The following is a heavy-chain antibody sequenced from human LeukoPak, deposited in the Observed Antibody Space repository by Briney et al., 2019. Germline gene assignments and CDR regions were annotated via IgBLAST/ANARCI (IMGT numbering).Heavy chain of an antibody. V-gene: IGHV1-8*01. J-gene: IGHJ4*02. D-gene: IGHD5-24*01. CDR2: MNPNSGNT. CDR1: GYTFTSYD. Sequence: ASVKVSCXASGYTFTSYDINWVRQATGQGLEWMGWMNPNSGNTGYAQKFQGRVTMTRNTSISTAYMELSSLRSEDTAVYYCARGRWLQLEDLDDDYWGQGTLVTVSS. CDR3: ARGRWLQLEDLDDDY.